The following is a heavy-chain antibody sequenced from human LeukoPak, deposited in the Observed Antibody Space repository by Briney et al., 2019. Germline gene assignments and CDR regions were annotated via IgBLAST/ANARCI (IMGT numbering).Heavy chain of an antibody. V-gene: IGHV4-59*01. J-gene: IGHJ4*02. CDR1: GGSISSYY. CDR2: IYYSGST. Sequence: PSETLSLTCTVSGGSISSYYWSWIRQPPGKGLEWIGYIYYSGSTNYNPSLKSRVTISVDTSKNQFSLKLSSVTAADTAVYYCARGGTAMVTADYWGRGTLVTVSS. CDR3: ARGGTAMVTADY. D-gene: IGHD5-18*01.